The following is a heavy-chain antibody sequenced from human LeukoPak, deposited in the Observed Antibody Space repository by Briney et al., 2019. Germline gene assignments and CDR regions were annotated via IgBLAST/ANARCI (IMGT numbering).Heavy chain of an antibody. J-gene: IGHJ2*01. V-gene: IGHV3-30*02. Sequence: PGGSLRLSCAASGFTVSTFAWHWVRQPPGKGLEWVAFMGTDETDIHYAASVRGRFIISRDNSRNTLSLDMSSLRVEDTAVYYCAKEPPGGWSIDLCGRGTLVSVSS. CDR1: GFTVSTFA. CDR2: MGTDETDI. D-gene: IGHD3-16*01. CDR3: AKEPPGGWSIDL.